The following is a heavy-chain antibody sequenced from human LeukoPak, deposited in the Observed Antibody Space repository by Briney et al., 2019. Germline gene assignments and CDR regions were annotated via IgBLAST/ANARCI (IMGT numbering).Heavy chain of an antibody. Sequence: PSGTLSLTCAVSGGSISSSNWWSWVRQPPGKGLGWIGEIYHSGSTNYNPSLKSRVTISVDKSKNQFSLKLSSVTAADTAVYYCARDCDTSSSSWYRYYFDYWGQGTLVTVSS. CDR2: IYHSGST. V-gene: IGHV4-4*02. D-gene: IGHD6-13*01. CDR3: ARDCDTSSSSWYRYYFDY. CDR1: GGSISSSNW. J-gene: IGHJ4*02.